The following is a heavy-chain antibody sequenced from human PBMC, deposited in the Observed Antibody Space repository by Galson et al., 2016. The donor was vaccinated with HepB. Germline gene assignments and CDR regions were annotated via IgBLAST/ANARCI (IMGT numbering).Heavy chain of an antibody. CDR1: GYSFTNYW. D-gene: IGHD3-22*01. CDR3: ARHARVSYESTGHYVDH. CDR2: IYPGDSDT. Sequence: QSGAEVKKPGESLKISCTGSGYSFTNYWIGWVRQMPGKGLEWMGNIYPGDSDTRYSPSFQGQVTISADKSISTAYLQWSSLKASDTAIYYCARHARVSYESTGHYVDHWGQGTLVTVSS. V-gene: IGHV5-51*01. J-gene: IGHJ4*02.